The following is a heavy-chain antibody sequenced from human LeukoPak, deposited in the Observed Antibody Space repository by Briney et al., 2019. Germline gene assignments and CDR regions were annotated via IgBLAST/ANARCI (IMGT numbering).Heavy chain of an antibody. J-gene: IGHJ6*03. CDR1: GGSISSNY. CDR2: IYVSGTT. Sequence: SETLSLTCTVSGGSISSNYWSWIRQPAGKGLEWIGRIYVSGTTNYNPSLKSRVTISVDKSKNQFSLKLTSVTAADTAVYYCARERWEQLRPSGMDVWGKGTAVTVSS. D-gene: IGHD1-26*01. CDR3: ARERWEQLRPSGMDV. V-gene: IGHV4-4*07.